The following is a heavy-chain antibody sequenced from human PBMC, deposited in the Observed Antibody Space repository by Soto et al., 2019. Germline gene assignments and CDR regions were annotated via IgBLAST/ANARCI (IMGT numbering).Heavy chain of an antibody. V-gene: IGHV4-59*02. CDR1: GGSVSSFV. Sequence: SETLSLTCTVSGGSVSSFVWSWIRQPPGRGLEWIGYLYYGGSTHYSPSLKSRVTISVDTSQNQFSLNLMSVTAADTAIYYCARVRHGWTFFDYWSQGTLVTVSS. J-gene: IGHJ4*02. CDR3: ARVRHGWTFFDY. D-gene: IGHD6-19*01. CDR2: LYYGGST.